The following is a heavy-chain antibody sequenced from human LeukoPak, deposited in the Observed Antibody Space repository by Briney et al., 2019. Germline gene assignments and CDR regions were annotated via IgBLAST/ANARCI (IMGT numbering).Heavy chain of an antibody. CDR1: GGSISSGSYY. D-gene: IGHD7-27*01. V-gene: IGHV4-61*02. Sequence: PSETLSLTCSVSGGSISSGSYYWSWIRQPAGKGLEWIGRIYTSGSTNYNPSLKSRVTISVDTSKNQFSLKLSSVTAADTAVYYCAREPGWGIDLGAFDIWGQGTMVTVSS. CDR2: IYTSGST. CDR3: AREPGWGIDLGAFDI. J-gene: IGHJ3*02.